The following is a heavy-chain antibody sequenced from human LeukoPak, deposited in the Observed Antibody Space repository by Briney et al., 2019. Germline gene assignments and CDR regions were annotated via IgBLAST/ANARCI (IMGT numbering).Heavy chain of an antibody. D-gene: IGHD2-15*01. CDR1: GGSISSYY. CDR2: IYYSGST. CDR3: ARTYRSGGSCRGYYFDY. J-gene: IGHJ4*02. Sequence: SETLSLTCTVSGGSISSYYWSWVRQPPGKGLEWIGYIYYSGSTNYNPSLKSRVTISVDTSKNQFSLKLSSVTAADTAVYYCARTYRSGGSCRGYYFDYWGQGTLVTVSS. V-gene: IGHV4-59*01.